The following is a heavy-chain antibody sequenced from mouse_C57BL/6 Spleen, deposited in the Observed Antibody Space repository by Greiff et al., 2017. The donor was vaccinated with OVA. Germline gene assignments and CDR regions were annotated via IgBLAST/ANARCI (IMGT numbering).Heavy chain of an antibody. Sequence: EVQLVESGGGLVKPGGSLKLSCAASGFTFSDYGMHWVRQAPEKGLEWVAYISSGSSTIYYADTVKGRFTISRDNAKNTLFLQMTSLRSEDTAMYYCARPYYGSSPWYFDVWGAGTTVTVSS. V-gene: IGHV5-17*01. CDR2: ISSGSSTI. D-gene: IGHD1-1*01. CDR1: GFTFSDYG. J-gene: IGHJ1*01. CDR3: ARPYYGSSPWYFDV.